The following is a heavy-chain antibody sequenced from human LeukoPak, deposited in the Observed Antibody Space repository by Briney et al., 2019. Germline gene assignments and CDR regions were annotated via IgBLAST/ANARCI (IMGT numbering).Heavy chain of an antibody. J-gene: IGHJ4*02. CDR1: GGSFSGYY. D-gene: IGHD3-22*01. V-gene: IGHV4-34*01. Sequence: PSETLSLTCAVYGGSFSGYYWSWIRQPPGKGLEWIGEINHSGSTNYNPSLKSRVTISVDTSKNQFSLKLSSVTAADTAVYHCAREKTYYDSSGNYYGGVFDYWGQGTLVTVSS. CDR3: AREKTYYDSSGNYYGGVFDY. CDR2: INHSGST.